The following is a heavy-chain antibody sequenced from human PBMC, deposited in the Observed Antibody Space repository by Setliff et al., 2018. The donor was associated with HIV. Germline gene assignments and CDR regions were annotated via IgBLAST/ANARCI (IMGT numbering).Heavy chain of an antibody. CDR1: GGSISNSRYY. CDR3: ASRVYYYGSSFYLREEGFDP. D-gene: IGHD3-22*01. V-gene: IGHV4-39*01. CDR2: IYYSGST. J-gene: IGHJ5*02. Sequence: SETLSLTCTVSGGSISNSRYYWSWIRQPPGKGLEWIGSIYYSGSTYYNPSLKSRVTISVDTSKNQFSLKLSSVTAADAAVYYCASRVYYYGSSFYLREEGFDPWGQGTLVTVSS.